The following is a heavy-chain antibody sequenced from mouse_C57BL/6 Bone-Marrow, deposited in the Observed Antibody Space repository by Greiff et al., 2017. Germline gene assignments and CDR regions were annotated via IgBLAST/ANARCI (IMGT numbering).Heavy chain of an antibody. CDR3: ARGSWPRRRGGYYAMDY. CDR2: ISSGGSYT. CDR1: GFTFSSYG. J-gene: IGHJ4*01. Sequence: EVTLVESGGDLVKPGGSLKLSCAASGFTFSSYGMSWVRQTPDKRLEWVATISSGGSYTYYPDSVKGRFTISRDNAKNTLYLQMSSLKSEDTAMYCCARGSWPRRRGGYYAMDYWGQGTSVTVSS. V-gene: IGHV5-6*01. D-gene: IGHD2-12*01.